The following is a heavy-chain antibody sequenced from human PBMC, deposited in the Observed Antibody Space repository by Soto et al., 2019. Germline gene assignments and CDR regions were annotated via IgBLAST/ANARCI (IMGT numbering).Heavy chain of an antibody. CDR1: GYTFTSYG. Sequence: GASVKVSCKASGYTFTSYGISWLRQAPGQGLEWMGWISAYNGNTNYAQKLQGRVTMTTDTSTSTAYMELRSLRSDDTAVYYCARVWLQLWLHYYYGMDVWGQGTTVTVSS. J-gene: IGHJ6*02. V-gene: IGHV1-18*01. D-gene: IGHD5-18*01. CDR3: ARVWLQLWLHYYYGMDV. CDR2: ISAYNGNT.